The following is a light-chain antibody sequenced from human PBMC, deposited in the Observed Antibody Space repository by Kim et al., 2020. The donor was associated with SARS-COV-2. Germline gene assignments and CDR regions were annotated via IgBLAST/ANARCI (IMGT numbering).Light chain of an antibody. J-gene: IGKJ5*01. CDR2: EAS. V-gene: IGKV1-33*01. CDR3: QQFDDFPIT. Sequence: AAKGDRVTITCKENHDISKYFSWYQQKPGKAPKLLISEASNLETGVPSRFSGSGSGTDFTFTISSLQPEDIATYYCQQFDDFPITFGQGTRLEIK. CDR1: HDISKY.